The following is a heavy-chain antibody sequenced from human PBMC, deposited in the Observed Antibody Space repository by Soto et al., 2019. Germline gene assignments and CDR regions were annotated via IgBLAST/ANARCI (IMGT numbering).Heavy chain of an antibody. CDR1: GGSISSGGYY. D-gene: IGHD1-26*01. CDR3: AREGGIVGATAADY. J-gene: IGHJ4*02. V-gene: IGHV4-31*03. Sequence: QVQLQESGPGLVKPSQTLSLTCTVSGGSISSGGYYWSWIRQHPGKGLEWIGYIYYSGSTYYNPSLDSRGTVSVDTSKTQFSLKLSSATAAATAVYYCAREGGIVGATAADYWGQGTLVTVSS. CDR2: IYYSGST.